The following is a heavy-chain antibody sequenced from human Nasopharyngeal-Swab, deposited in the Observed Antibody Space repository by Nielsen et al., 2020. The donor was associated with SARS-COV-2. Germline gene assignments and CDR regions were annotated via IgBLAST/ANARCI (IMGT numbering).Heavy chain of an antibody. D-gene: IGHD6-19*01. Sequence: GESLKISCGASGFTFSDYYMSWIRQAPGKGLEWVSYISSSSSYTNYADSVKGRFTISRDNAKNSLYLQMNSLRAEDTAVYYCARRLGSGWYQDYFDYWGQGTLVTVSS. CDR3: ARRLGSGWYQDYFDY. V-gene: IGHV3-11*06. CDR2: ISSSSSYT. CDR1: GFTFSDYY. J-gene: IGHJ4*02.